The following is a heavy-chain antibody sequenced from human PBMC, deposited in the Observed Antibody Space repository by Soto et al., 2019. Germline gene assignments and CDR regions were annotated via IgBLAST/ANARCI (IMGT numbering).Heavy chain of an antibody. CDR1: GGSISSGGHS. CDR2: IYYSGST. J-gene: IGHJ4*02. CDR3: AGRYGTVFDF. Sequence: SETLSLTCAVSGGSISSGGHSWRWIRQPPGKGPEWIGYIYYSGSTNYNPSLNSRVTILVDTSKNQFSLKLSSVTVADTAVYYCAGRYGTVFDFWGQGTLVTVSS. V-gene: IGHV4-61*08. D-gene: IGHD6-13*01.